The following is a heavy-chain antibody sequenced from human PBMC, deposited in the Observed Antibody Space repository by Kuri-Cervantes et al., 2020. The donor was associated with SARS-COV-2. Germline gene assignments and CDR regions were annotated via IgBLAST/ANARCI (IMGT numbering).Heavy chain of an antibody. J-gene: IGHJ4*02. CDR1: GGSISSYY. CDR3: ARDYGAAGTVDY. D-gene: IGHD6-13*01. V-gene: IGHV4-59*01. Sequence: GSLRLSCTVSGGSISSYYWSWIRQPPGKGLEWIGYIYYSGSTNYNPSLKSRVTISVDTSKNQFSLKLSSVTAADTAVYYCARDYGAAGTVDYWGQGTLVTVSS. CDR2: IYYSGST.